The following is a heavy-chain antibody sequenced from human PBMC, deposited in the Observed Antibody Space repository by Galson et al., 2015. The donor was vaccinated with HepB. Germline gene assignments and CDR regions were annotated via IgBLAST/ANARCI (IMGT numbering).Heavy chain of an antibody. CDR2: ISGSGNSI. D-gene: IGHD2-2*01. Sequence: SLRLSCAASELTFTNYAMTWVRQAPGKGLEWVSSISGSGNSIYYADSVKGRFTISRDNSKNTLSLQMNSLRAEDPAVYYFPRSVPAALWGQGTLVTFSS. V-gene: IGHV3-23*01. J-gene: IGHJ4*02. CDR3: PRSVPAAL. CDR1: ELTFTNYA.